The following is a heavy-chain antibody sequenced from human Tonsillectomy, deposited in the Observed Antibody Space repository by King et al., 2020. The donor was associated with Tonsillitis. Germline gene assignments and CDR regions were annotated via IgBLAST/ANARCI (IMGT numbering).Heavy chain of an antibody. CDR1: GFIFSSYA. Sequence: VQLVESGGALVQPGGSLRLSCAASGFIFSSYAMSWVRQAPGKGLEWVSTISGSGGSTYYADSVKGRFTLSRDNSKNTLYLQINSLRAEDTAVYYCAKGEGSNYYATFDYWGQGTLVIVSS. V-gene: IGHV3-23*04. CDR3: AKGEGSNYYATFDY. D-gene: IGHD4-11*01. J-gene: IGHJ4*02. CDR2: ISGSGGST.